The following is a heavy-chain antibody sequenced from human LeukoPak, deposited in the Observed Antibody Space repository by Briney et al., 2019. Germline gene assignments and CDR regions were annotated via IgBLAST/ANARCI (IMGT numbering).Heavy chain of an antibody. J-gene: IGHJ4*02. CDR2: ISYDGSNK. V-gene: IGHV3-30*03. CDR3: ARHSGSYFGDGAFDY. D-gene: IGHD1-26*01. Sequence: GGSLRLSCAASGFTFSSYSMNWVRQAPGEGLEWVAVISYDGSNKYYADSVKGRFTISRDNSKNTLYLQMNSLRAEDTAVYYCARHSGSYFGDGAFDYWGQGTLVTVSS. CDR1: GFTFSSYS.